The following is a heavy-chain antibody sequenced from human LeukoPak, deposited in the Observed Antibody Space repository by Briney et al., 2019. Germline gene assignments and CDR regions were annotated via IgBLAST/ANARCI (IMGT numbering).Heavy chain of an antibody. CDR3: ARSLSGYITDSLFEQ. CDR1: GFSFSSYE. CDR2: INSGHSV. V-gene: IGHV3-48*03. D-gene: IGHD5-12*01. Sequence: GGSLRLSCVVSGFSFSSYEMNWVRQAPGKGLEWVSYINSGHSVHYADSVKGRFTVSRDNARDSLYLQMNSLRAEDTAVYYCARSLSGYITDSLFEQWGQGTLVTVSP. J-gene: IGHJ4*02.